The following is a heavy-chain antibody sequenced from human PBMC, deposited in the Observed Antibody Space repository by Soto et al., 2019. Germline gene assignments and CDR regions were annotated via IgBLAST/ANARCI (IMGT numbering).Heavy chain of an antibody. V-gene: IGHV4-31*03. Sequence: QVQLQESGPGLVKPSQTLSLTCTVSGGSISSGGYYWSWIRQHPGTGLEWIGYIYYSGSTYYNPSLKSRVTISVDTSKNQFSLKLSSVTAADTAVYYCARDPSVAATRGYGMDVWGQGTTVTVSS. D-gene: IGHD2-15*01. CDR2: IYYSGST. CDR3: ARDPSVAATRGYGMDV. CDR1: GGSISSGGYY. J-gene: IGHJ6*02.